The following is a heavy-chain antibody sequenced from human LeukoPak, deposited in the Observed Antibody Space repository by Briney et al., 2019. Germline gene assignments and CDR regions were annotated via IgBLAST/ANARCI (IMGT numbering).Heavy chain of an antibody. D-gene: IGHD4-17*01. Sequence: GGSLRLSCAASGFTFSSYAMSWVRQAPGKGLEWVSAISGSGGSTYYADSVKGRFTISRDNFKNTLYLQMNSLRAEDTAVYYCATYYGDYVDYFDYWGQGTLVTVSS. V-gene: IGHV3-23*01. J-gene: IGHJ4*02. CDR2: ISGSGGST. CDR3: ATYYGDYVDYFDY. CDR1: GFTFSSYA.